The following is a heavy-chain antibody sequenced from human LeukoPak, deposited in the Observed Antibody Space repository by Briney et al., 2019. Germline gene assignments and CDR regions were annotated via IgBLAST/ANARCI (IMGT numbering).Heavy chain of an antibody. D-gene: IGHD4-17*01. V-gene: IGHV3-21*06. J-gene: IGHJ4*02. CDR2: ITRSNYI. CDR1: GFTFSSYS. CDR3: ARDRLSGEYEDY. Sequence: GGSLRLSCAASGFTFSSYSMNWVRQAPGKGLEWVSSITRSNYIYYADSVKGRFTIYRDNAKNSLYLQMNSLRAEDTAVYYCARDRLSGEYEDYWGQGTVVTVSS.